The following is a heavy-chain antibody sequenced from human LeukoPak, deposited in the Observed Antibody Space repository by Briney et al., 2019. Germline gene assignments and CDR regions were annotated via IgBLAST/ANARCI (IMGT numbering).Heavy chain of an antibody. Sequence: GGSLTLSCPASGFTFSDYYMSWIRQPPGKGLEWVSYISSSGSTIYYADSVKGRFTISRDNAKNSLYLQMNSLRAEDTAVYYCARDPPAVRTNTYAWGQGTLVTVSS. J-gene: IGHJ5*02. V-gene: IGHV3-11*01. CDR3: ARDPPAVRTNTYA. CDR2: ISSSGSTI. D-gene: IGHD4/OR15-4a*01. CDR1: GFTFSDYY.